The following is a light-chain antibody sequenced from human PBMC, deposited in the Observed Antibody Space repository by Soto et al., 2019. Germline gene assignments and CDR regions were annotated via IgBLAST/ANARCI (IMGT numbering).Light chain of an antibody. CDR2: AAS. Sequence: DIQMTQSPSSLSASVGDRVTINCRASPSISTFLNWYQQKPGQAPKVLISAASTLQSGVPSRFSGRGSGTDFTLTISSLQPEDFATYYCQQSDSTPYTFGQGTTLETK. J-gene: IGKJ2*01. CDR1: PSISTF. CDR3: QQSDSTPYT. V-gene: IGKV1-39*01.